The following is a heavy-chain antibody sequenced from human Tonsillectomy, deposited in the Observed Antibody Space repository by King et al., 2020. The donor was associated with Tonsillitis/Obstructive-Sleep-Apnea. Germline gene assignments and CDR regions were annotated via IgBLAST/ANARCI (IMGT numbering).Heavy chain of an antibody. CDR3: AREMSGSGLDAFDI. D-gene: IGHD5-12*01. CDR1: GGSFSGYY. Sequence: VQLQQWGAGLLKPSETLSLTCAVYGGSFSGYYWSWIRQPPGKGLEWIGEINHSGSSNFNPSLKSRVTISVDTSNNQFSLKLSSVTAADTAVYYCAREMSGSGLDAFDIWGHGTMVTVSS. V-gene: IGHV4-34*01. J-gene: IGHJ3*02. CDR2: INHSGSS.